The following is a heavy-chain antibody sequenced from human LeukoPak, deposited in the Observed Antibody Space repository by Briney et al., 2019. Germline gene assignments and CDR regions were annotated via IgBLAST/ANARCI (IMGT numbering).Heavy chain of an antibody. D-gene: IGHD4-17*01. CDR2: ISAYNGNT. CDR3: ARALATVTTFLY. V-gene: IGHV1-18*01. CDR1: RYTFTSYG. Sequence: GASVKVSCQASRYTFTSYGISWVRPAPGQGLGWMGWISAYNGNTNYAQKLQGRVTMTTDTSTSTAYMELRSLRSDDTAVYYCARALATVTTFLYWGQGTLVTVSS. J-gene: IGHJ4*02.